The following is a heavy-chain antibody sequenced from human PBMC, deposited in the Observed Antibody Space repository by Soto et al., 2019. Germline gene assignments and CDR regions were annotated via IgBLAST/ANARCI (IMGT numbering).Heavy chain of an antibody. V-gene: IGHV3-15*07. CDR3: TTTSRDCSSTSCYAGTNYYYYGMDV. Sequence: LRLSCAASGFTFSNAWMNWVRQAPGKGLEWVGRIKSKTDGGTTDYAAPVKGRFTISRDDSKNTLYLQMNSLKTEDTAVYYCTTTSRDCSSTSCYAGTNYYYYGMDVWGQGTTVTVSS. CDR2: IKSKTDGGTT. CDR1: GFTFSNAW. J-gene: IGHJ6*02. D-gene: IGHD2-2*01.